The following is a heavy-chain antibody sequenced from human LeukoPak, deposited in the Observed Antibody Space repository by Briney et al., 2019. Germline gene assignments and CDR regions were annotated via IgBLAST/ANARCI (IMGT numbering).Heavy chain of an antibody. CDR2: INHGRST. D-gene: IGHD1-1*01. CDR3: ARDKRQASGRGLDY. J-gene: IGHJ4*02. Sequence: SETLSLTCTVSGYSISSGYYWTWIRQPPGKGLEWIGEINHGRSTNYNPSLKSRVTISLDTSKNQFSLKLSSVTAADTAVYYCARDKRQASGRGLDYWGQGTLVTVSS. CDR1: GYSISSGYY. V-gene: IGHV4-38-2*02.